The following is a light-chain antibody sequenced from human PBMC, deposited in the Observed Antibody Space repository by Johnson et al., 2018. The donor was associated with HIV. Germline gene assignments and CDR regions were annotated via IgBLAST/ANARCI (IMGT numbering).Light chain of an antibody. Sequence: QSVLTQPPSASGTPGQRVTISCSGSSSNIGSNTVNWYQQLPGTAPKLLIYRNNQRPSGVPDRFSGSKSDTSATLGITGLQTGDEADYYCGTWDNSLRTGFVGTGTKVTVL. CDR1: SSNIGSNT. CDR3: GTWDNSLRTGF. J-gene: IGLJ1*01. CDR2: RNN. V-gene: IGLV1-44*01.